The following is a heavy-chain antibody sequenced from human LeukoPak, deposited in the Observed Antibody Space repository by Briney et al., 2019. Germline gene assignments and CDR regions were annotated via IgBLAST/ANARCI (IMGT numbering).Heavy chain of an antibody. CDR3: ATRLCSSTSCYEAQGDY. CDR2: IYYSGST. D-gene: IGHD2-2*01. Sequence: PSETLSLTCTVSGGSISSSSYYWGWIRQPPGKGLEWIGSIYYSGSTYYNPSLKSRVTISVDTSKNQFSLKLSSVTAADTAVYYCATRLCSSTSCYEAQGDYWGQGTLVTVSS. CDR1: GGSISSSSYY. J-gene: IGHJ4*02. V-gene: IGHV4-39*07.